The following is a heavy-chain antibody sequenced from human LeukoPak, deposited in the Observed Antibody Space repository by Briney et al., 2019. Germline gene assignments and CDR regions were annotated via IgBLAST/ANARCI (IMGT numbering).Heavy chain of an antibody. D-gene: IGHD6-19*01. Sequence: GGSLRLSCAASGFIFSSYGMHWVRQAPGKGLEGVAVICYDGSNKYYADSVKGRFTISRDNSKNTLYLQMTSLRAEDTAVYYCAKTAVAGKDGVRRNYFDYWGQGTLIAVSS. CDR2: ICYDGSNK. J-gene: IGHJ4*02. V-gene: IGHV3-33*06. CDR1: GFIFSSYG. CDR3: AKTAVAGKDGVRRNYFDY.